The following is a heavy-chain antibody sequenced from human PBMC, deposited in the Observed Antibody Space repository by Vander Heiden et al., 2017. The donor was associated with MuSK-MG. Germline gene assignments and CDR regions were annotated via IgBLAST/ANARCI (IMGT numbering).Heavy chain of an antibody. J-gene: IGHJ4*02. CDR3: ARIKGVRPSYYFDY. V-gene: IGHV2-26*01. CDR1: GFSLSNARMG. Sequence: QVTLKESGPVLVKPTETLTLTCPVSGFSLSNARMGVSWIRQPPGKALEWLAHIFSNDEKSYSTSLKSRLTISKDTSKSQVVLTMTNMDPVDTATYYCARIKGVRPSYYFDYWGQGTLVTVSS. CDR2: IFSNDEK.